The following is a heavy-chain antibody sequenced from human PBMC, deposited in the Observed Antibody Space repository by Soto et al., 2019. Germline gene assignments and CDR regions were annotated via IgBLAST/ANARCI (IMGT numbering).Heavy chain of an antibody. D-gene: IGHD1-1*01. CDR3: ARRLATTGVYFDS. Sequence: QLQLQESGPGLVKPPETLSLTCTVSGGSIKDSRYYWGWIRQPPGKGLEWIGNIYYSGTTHYNPSLNSRVTISVDTSKNQFSLNLNSVTAADSALYFCARRLATTGVYFDSWGQGALVIVSS. CDR2: IYYSGTT. CDR1: GGSIKDSRYY. J-gene: IGHJ4*02. V-gene: IGHV4-39*01.